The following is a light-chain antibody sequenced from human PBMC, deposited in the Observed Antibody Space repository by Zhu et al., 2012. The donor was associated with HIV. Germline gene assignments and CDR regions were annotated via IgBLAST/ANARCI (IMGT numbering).Light chain of an antibody. J-gene: IGKJ2*03. Sequence: DIQMTQSPSTLSASVGDRVTITCRASQSISSWLAWYQQKPGKAPNLLIYKASNLESGVPSRFSGSGSGTEFTLTITSLQPDDFATYSCQQYYTPSYSFGQGTKLQIK. CDR3: QQYYTPSYS. CDR2: KAS. V-gene: IGKV1-5*03. CDR1: QSISSW.